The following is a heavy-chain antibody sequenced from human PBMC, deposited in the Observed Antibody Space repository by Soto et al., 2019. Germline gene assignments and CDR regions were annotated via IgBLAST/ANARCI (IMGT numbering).Heavy chain of an antibody. D-gene: IGHD3-10*01. CDR1: GGSISSSSYY. CDR3: ARSGGYYGSGSYIDYYYYGMDV. J-gene: IGHJ6*02. Sequence: SETLSLTCTVSGGSISSSSYYWGWIRQPPGKGLEWIGEINHSGSTNYNPSLKSRVTISVDTSKNQFSLKLSSVTAADTAVYYCARSGGYYGSGSYIDYYYYGMDVWGQGTTVTVSS. V-gene: IGHV4-39*07. CDR2: INHSGST.